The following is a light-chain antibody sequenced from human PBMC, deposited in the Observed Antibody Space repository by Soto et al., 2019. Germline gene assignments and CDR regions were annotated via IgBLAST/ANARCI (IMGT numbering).Light chain of an antibody. CDR1: QSVSSN. CDR2: GAS. J-gene: IGKJ1*01. CDR3: QQYVNWPPWT. V-gene: IGKV3-15*01. Sequence: EIVMTQSPDTLSVSVGDRATLSCRASQSVSSNLAWYQQKPGQAPRLLIHGASTRATGIPARFRGSGSGTEFTLTISSLQSEDFAFYYCQQYVNWPPWTFGQGTKVQIK.